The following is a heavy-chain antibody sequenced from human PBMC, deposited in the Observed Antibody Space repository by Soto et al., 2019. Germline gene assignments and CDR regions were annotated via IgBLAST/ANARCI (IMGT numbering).Heavy chain of an antibody. CDR3: TASYVWGSYRPFDY. CDR2: IKSKTDGGTT. J-gene: IGHJ4*02. Sequence: GGSLRLSCAASGFTFSNAWMSWVRQAPGKGLEWVGRIKSKTDGGTTDYAAPVKGRFTISRDDSKNTLYLQMNSLKTEDTAVYYCTASYVWGSYRPFDYWGQGXLVTVYS. CDR1: GFTFSNAW. D-gene: IGHD3-16*02. V-gene: IGHV3-15*01.